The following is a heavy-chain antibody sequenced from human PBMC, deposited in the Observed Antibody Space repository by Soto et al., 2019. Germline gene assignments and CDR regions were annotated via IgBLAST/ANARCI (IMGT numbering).Heavy chain of an antibody. Sequence: PSETLSLTCTVSGGSISGHSWIWIRQPAGRGLEWIGHIYPSGSTSYNPSLRSRVTMSLDTSNNQIFLNLTSVTAADTAVFYCVRGRSYSVYDIWGPGTLVT. V-gene: IGHV4-4*07. CDR3: VRGRSYSVYDI. CDR1: GGSISGHS. D-gene: IGHD5-12*01. J-gene: IGHJ1*01. CDR2: IYPSGST.